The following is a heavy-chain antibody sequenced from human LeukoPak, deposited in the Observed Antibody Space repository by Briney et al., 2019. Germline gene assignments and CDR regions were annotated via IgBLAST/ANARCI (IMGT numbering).Heavy chain of an antibody. Sequence: GESLRLSCAASGFTFSSYAMSWVRQAPGKGLEWVSAMSGSGGSTYFADSVKGRFTISRDNSKNTLYLQMNSLRAEDTAVYYCAKSRARREGSSGSIDYWGQGTLVTVSS. CDR3: AKSRARREGSSGSIDY. CDR2: MSGSGGST. D-gene: IGHD3-22*01. V-gene: IGHV3-23*01. CDR1: GFTFSSYA. J-gene: IGHJ4*02.